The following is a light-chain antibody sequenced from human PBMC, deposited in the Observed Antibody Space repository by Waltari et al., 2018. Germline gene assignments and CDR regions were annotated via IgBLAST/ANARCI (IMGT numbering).Light chain of an antibody. CDR3: QTWGTGSRV. CDR1: SGHSSYA. Sequence: QLVLTQSPSASASLGASVELTCTLSSGHSSYAIAWHQQQPEKGPRYLMKLNSDGSHSKGDGIPDRFSGSSSGAERYLTISSLQSEDEADYYGQTWGTGSRVFGGGTKLTVL. CDR2: LNSDGSH. V-gene: IGLV4-69*01. J-gene: IGLJ3*02.